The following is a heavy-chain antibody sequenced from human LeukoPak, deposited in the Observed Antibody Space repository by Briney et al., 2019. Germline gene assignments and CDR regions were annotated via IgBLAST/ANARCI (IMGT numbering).Heavy chain of an antibody. CDR3: ARHLERWLQEIGAFDI. V-gene: IGHV4-39*01. Sequence: PSETLSLTCTVSGGSISSYYWGWIRQPPGKGLEWIGSIYYSGSTYYNPSLKSRVTISVDTSKNQFSLKLSSVTAADTAVYYCARHLERWLQEIGAFDIWGQGTMVTVSS. J-gene: IGHJ3*02. CDR2: IYYSGST. D-gene: IGHD5-24*01. CDR1: GGSISSYY.